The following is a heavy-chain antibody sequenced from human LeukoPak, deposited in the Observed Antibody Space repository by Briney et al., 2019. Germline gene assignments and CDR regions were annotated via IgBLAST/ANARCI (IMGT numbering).Heavy chain of an antibody. J-gene: IGHJ4*02. CDR1: GGSISSYF. CDR2: LYYSGST. D-gene: IGHD5-18*01. CDR3: ARSGYSYGCFDY. V-gene: IGHV4-59*01. Sequence: PSETLSLTCTVSGGSISSYFWSWIRQPPGKGLEWIGYLYYSGSTNYNPSLKSRVTISVDTSENQFSLKLSSVTAADTAVYYCARSGYSYGCFDYWGQGTLVTVSS.